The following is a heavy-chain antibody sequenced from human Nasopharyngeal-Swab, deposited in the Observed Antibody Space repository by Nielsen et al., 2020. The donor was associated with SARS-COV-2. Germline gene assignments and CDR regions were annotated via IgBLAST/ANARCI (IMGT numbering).Heavy chain of an antibody. D-gene: IGHD2-15*01. J-gene: IGHJ5*02. CDR2: LYNSGSI. Sequence: SETLSLTCTVSGGSISSYYWIWIRQSPGKGLEWIGYLYNSGSIKYNPSLKSRVTISVDTSKNQFSLNLRSVTAADTAVYYCARGSCSGGSCSPYTWFDPWGQGTLVTVSS. CDR3: ARGSCSGGSCSPYTWFDP. CDR1: GGSISSYY. V-gene: IGHV4-59*13.